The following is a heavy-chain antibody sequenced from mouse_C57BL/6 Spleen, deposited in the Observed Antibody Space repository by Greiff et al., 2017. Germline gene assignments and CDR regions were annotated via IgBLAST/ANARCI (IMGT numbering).Heavy chain of an antibody. J-gene: IGHJ2*01. CDR2: IYPGSGST. D-gene: IGHD2-3*01. CDR3: ARCDGYYGYFDY. CDR1: GYTFTSYW. V-gene: IGHV1-55*01. Sequence: QVQLQQPGAELVKPGASVKMSCKASGYTFTSYWITWVKQRPGQGLEWIGDIYPGSGSTNYNEKFKSKATLTVDTSYSTAYMQLSSLTSEDSAVXYCARCDGYYGYFDYWGQGTTLTVSS.